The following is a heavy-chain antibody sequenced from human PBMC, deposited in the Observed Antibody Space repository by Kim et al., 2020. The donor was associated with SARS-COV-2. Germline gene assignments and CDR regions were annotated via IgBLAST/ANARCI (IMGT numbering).Heavy chain of an antibody. Sequence: SETLSLTSASDAGPRPRHSCPCLRQPPGKRLEWIGYISSSGSTNYNPSLKSRATISVDTSKNQSSLNLSSVTAADTAVYYCARGGIAAAGPHNWFDPWG. CDR1: AGPRPRHS. J-gene: IGHJ5*02. V-gene: IGHV4-59*11. CDR2: ISSSGST. CDR3: ARGGIAAAGPHNWFDP. D-gene: IGHD6-13*01.